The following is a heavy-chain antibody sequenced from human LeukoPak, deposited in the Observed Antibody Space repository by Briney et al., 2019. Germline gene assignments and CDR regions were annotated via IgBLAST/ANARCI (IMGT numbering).Heavy chain of an antibody. D-gene: IGHD3-10*01. J-gene: IGHJ6*04. Sequence: GASVKVSCKASGYTFTSYGISWVRQAPGQGLEWMGWFSAYNGNTNYAQKLQGRVTMTTDTSTSTAYMELRSLRSDDTAMYYCARDRSYYYGSGSFYYYGMDVWGKGTTVTVSS. V-gene: IGHV1-18*04. CDR3: ARDRSYYYGSGSFYYYGMDV. CDR1: GYTFTSYG. CDR2: FSAYNGNT.